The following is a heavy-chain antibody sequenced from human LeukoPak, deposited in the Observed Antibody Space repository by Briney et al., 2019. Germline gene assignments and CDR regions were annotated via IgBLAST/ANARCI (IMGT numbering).Heavy chain of an antibody. V-gene: IGHV4-39*01. CDR3: ATTVAVAGPTGFDP. Sequence: SETLSLTCTVSGGPISSSSHYWGWIRQPPGKGLEWIGSIYYSGSTYYNPSLKSRVTISVDTSKNQFSLKLSSVTAADTAVYYCATTVAVAGPTGFDPWGQGTLVTVSS. J-gene: IGHJ5*02. D-gene: IGHD6-19*01. CDR1: GGPISSSSHY. CDR2: IYYSGST.